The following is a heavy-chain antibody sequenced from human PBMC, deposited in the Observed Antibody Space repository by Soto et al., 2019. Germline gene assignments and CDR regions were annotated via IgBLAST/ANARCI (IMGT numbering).Heavy chain of an antibody. CDR3: VRLNSGSYFDY. D-gene: IGHD1-26*01. CDR1: GFTFSSYS. J-gene: IGHJ4*02. V-gene: IGHV3-48*04. Sequence: GGSLRLSCAASGFTFSSYSMNWVRQAPGKGLEWVSYISSSSSTIYYADSVKGRFTISRDNAKNSLYLQMNSLRAEDTAVYYCVRLNSGSYFDYWGQGTLVTVSS. CDR2: ISSSSSTI.